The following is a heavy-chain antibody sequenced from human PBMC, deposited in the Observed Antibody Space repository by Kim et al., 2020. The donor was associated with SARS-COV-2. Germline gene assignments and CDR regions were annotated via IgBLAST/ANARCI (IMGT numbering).Heavy chain of an antibody. V-gene: IGHV5-51*01. CDR3: ARHGRGASFDPSMIVSPFDP. D-gene: IGHD3-22*01. J-gene: IGHJ5*02. Sequence: GASLKISCKGSGYSFTSYWIGWVRQMPGKGLEWMGIIYPGDSDTRYSPSFQGQVTISADKSISTAYLQWSSLKASDTAMYYCARHGRGASFDPSMIVSPFDPWGQGTLVTVSS. CDR2: IYPGDSDT. CDR1: GYSFTSYW.